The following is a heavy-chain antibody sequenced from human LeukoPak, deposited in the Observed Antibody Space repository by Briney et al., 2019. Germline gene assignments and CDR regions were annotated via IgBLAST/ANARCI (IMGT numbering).Heavy chain of an antibody. V-gene: IGHV4-34*01. CDR3: ARLVSRIQLWSNPAKYYFDY. J-gene: IGHJ4*02. CDR2: INHSGST. D-gene: IGHD5-18*01. CDR1: GGSFSGYY. Sequence: NSSETLSLTCAVYGGSFSGYYWSWIRQPPGKGLEWIGEINHSGSTNYNPSLKSRVTISVDTSKDQFSLKPSSVTAADTAVYYCARLVSRIQLWSNPAKYYFDYWGQGTLVTVSS.